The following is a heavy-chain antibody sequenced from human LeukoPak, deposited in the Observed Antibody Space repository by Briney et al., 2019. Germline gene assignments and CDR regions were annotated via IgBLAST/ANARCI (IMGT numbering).Heavy chain of an antibody. CDR2: VYHSGST. Sequence: SETLSLTCSVSGGSLTGTYWSWVRQPPGKGLEWIGYVYHSGSTNYNPSLKSRVTISVDTSKNQFSLKLSSVTAADTAVYYCATYCAGVTCYYAFDVWGQGTMVAVSS. V-gene: IGHV4-59*01. D-gene: IGHD2-15*01. CDR3: ATYCAGVTCYYAFDV. J-gene: IGHJ3*01. CDR1: GGSLTGTY.